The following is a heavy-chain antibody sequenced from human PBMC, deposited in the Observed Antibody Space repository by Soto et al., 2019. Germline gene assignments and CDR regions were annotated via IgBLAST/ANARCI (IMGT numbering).Heavy chain of an antibody. CDR3: ARDGIGGTVFRGYLDY. J-gene: IGHJ4*02. CDR2: IRFDGSNE. CDR1: GGIFHGYG. Sequence: QEQLVESGGGVVQPGTSLRLSCAVPGGIFHGYGMHWVRQAPGKGLEWVAIIRFDGSNEEYADYLKGRFTISRDNSKNTLYLQMNTLGAEDTAVYYCARDGIGGTVFRGYLDYWGRGTVVTVSS. D-gene: IGHD1-7*01. V-gene: IGHV3-33*01.